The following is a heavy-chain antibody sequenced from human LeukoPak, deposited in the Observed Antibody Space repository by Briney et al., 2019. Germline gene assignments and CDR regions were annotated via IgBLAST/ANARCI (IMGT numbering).Heavy chain of an antibody. Sequence: GGSLRLSCAASGFTFSSYWMNWVRQAPGKGLVWVSRIASDGSSTTYADSVKGRFRISRDNAKNTLYLQMNSLRVEDTAVYYCARGRPHGNDYWGQGTLVTVSS. J-gene: IGHJ4*02. D-gene: IGHD4-23*01. CDR2: IASDGSST. V-gene: IGHV3-74*01. CDR1: GFTFSSYW. CDR3: ARGRPHGNDY.